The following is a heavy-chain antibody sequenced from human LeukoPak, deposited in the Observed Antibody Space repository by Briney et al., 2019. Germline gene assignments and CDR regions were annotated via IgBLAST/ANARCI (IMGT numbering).Heavy chain of an antibody. D-gene: IGHD2-2*01. CDR3: ARANSTSWQISHYYYGMDV. V-gene: IGHV3-30*04. Sequence: PGGSLRLSCAASGFTFSSYAMHWVRQAPGKGLEWVAVISYDGSNKYYADSVKGRFTISRDNSKNTLYLQMNSLRAEDTAVYYCARANSTSWQISHYYYGMDVWGQGTTVTVSS. CDR2: ISYDGSNK. CDR1: GFTFSSYA. J-gene: IGHJ6*02.